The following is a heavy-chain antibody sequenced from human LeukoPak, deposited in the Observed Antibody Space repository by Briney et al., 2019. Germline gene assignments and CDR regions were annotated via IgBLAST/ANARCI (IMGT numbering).Heavy chain of an antibody. CDR2: INHSGST. D-gene: IGHD6-6*01. Sequence: PSETLSLTCAVYGESFRGYYWSWIRQPPGKGLEWMGEINHSGSTKYNPSLKSRVTMSEDTSKSQFSLTVRSVTAADTAVYYCAGSSSIAARGNYFDHWGQGTLVTVSS. J-gene: IGHJ4*02. CDR3: AGSSSIAARGNYFDH. CDR1: GESFRGYY. V-gene: IGHV4-34*01.